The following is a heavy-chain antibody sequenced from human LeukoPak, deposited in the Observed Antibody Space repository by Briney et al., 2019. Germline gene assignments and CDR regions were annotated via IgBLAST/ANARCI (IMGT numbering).Heavy chain of an antibody. CDR1: GGSISSYY. V-gene: IGHV4-59*01. Sequence: SETLSLTCTVSGGSISSYYWSWIRQPPGKGLEWIGYIYYSGSTNYNPSLKSRVTISVDTSKNQFSLKLSSVTAADTAVYYCAKEVRLYYDSSPGVWGQGTTVTVSS. J-gene: IGHJ6*02. CDR3: AKEVRLYYDSSPGV. CDR2: IYYSGST. D-gene: IGHD3-22*01.